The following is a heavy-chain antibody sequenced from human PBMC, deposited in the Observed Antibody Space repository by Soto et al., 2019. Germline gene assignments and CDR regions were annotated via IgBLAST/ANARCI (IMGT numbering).Heavy chain of an antibody. CDR2: MSYDGTKE. V-gene: IGHV3-30*18. CDR1: GFTFSTYG. J-gene: IGHJ5*02. CDR3: RKEHGSTWMDH. D-gene: IGHD6-13*01. Sequence: GGSLRLSCAGSGFTFSTYGIHWVRQAPCKGLEWVAAMSYDGTKEYYVDSVKGRFTISRDNSRNTLFLQLNSLRAEDKAVYYCRKEHGSTWMDHCGQVTLVAVCS.